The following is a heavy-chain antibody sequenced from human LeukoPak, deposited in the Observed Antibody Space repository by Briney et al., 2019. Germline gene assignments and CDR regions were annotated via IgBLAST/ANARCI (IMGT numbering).Heavy chain of an antibody. Sequence: PSETLSLTCAVYGGSFSGYYWSWIRQPPGKGLEWIGEINHSGSTNYNPSLKSRVTISVDTSKNQFSLKLSSVTAADTAIYYCARDDFVDIAMVRLYHWGQGTLVTVSS. J-gene: IGHJ5*02. CDR1: GGSFSGYY. CDR2: INHSGST. CDR3: ARDDFVDIAMVRLYH. D-gene: IGHD5-18*01. V-gene: IGHV4-34*01.